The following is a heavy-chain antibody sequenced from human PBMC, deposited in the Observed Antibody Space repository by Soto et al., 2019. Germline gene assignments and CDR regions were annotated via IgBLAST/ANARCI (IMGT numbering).Heavy chain of an antibody. V-gene: IGHV4-4*07. CDR3: ARESRSELGTVEY. CDR1: GASISNYY. CDR2: IYASGTT. D-gene: IGHD1-1*01. J-gene: IGHJ4*02. Sequence: QVRLQESGPGLVKPSETLSLTCTVSGASISNYYWSWIRQPAGKRLECLGRIYASGTTTYNPSLRSRVTMSADTSKNQFSLNLNSVTAADTAVYYCARESRSELGTVEYWGQGTLVTVSS.